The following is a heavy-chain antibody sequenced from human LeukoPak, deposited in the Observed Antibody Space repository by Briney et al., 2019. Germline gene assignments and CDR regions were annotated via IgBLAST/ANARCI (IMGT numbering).Heavy chain of an antibody. V-gene: IGHV3-23*01. CDR1: GFTFSSYG. CDR2: ISGSGGST. CDR3: AKVKAPATVTPIFDY. D-gene: IGHD2-21*02. Sequence: GGSLRLSCAASGFTFSSYGMSWVRQAPGKGLEWVSAISGSGGSTYYADSVKGRFTISRDNSKNTLYLQMNSLRAEDTAVYYCAKVKAPATVTPIFDYWGQGTLVTVSS. J-gene: IGHJ4*02.